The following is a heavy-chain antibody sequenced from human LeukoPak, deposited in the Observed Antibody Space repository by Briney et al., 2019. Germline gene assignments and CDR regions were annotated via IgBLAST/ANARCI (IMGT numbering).Heavy chain of an antibody. CDR1: GYTFTKYG. Sequence: ASVKVSCKASGYTFTKYGVSWVRQAPGQGREWMGWISAYNGDIKYAQRGKGRVTMTTDTSTSTVYMELRSLRADDTAVYYCARESGSDAFDIWGQGTMVTVSS. CDR3: ARESGSDAFDI. V-gene: IGHV1-18*01. J-gene: IGHJ3*02. CDR2: ISAYNGDI.